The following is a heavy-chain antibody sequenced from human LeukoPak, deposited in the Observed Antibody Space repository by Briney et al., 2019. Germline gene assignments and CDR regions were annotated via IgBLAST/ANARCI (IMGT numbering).Heavy chain of an antibody. J-gene: IGHJ4*02. Sequence: GGSLRLSCAASGFTFSSYAMSWLRQAPGKGLEWVSAISGSGGSTYYADSVKGRFTISRDNSKNTLYLQMNSLRAEDTAVYYCAKLRMVRGVIIDYWGQGTLVTVSS. V-gene: IGHV3-23*01. CDR3: AKLRMVRGVIIDY. CDR1: GFTFSSYA. D-gene: IGHD3-10*01. CDR2: ISGSGGST.